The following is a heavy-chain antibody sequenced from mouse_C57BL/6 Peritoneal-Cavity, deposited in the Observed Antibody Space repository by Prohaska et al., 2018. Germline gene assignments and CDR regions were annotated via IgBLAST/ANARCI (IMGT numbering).Heavy chain of an antibody. Sequence: NCSSLGLNWVKQRPGQGLEWIGNINPSNGGTNYNEKFKSKAKLTVYNYSRTAYMQLRSLKSEDCTVYYCARSAGGNYPYFDVWGTGTTVTVSS. J-gene: IGHJ1*03. V-gene: IGHV1-53*01. D-gene: IGHD2-1*01. CDR1: NCSSLG. CDR3: ARSAGGNYPYFDV. CDR2: INPSNGGT.